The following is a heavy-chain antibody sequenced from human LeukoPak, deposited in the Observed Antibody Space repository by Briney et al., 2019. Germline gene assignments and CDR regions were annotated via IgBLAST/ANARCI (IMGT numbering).Heavy chain of an antibody. D-gene: IGHD5-12*01. Sequence: GSLRLSCAASGFTFSSYSMNWVRQAPGKGLEWVSSISSSSSYIYYADSVKGRFTISRDNAKNSLYLQMNSLRAEDTAVYYCARDGGMVATPYFDYWGQGTLVTVSS. J-gene: IGHJ4*02. CDR3: ARDGGMVATPYFDY. V-gene: IGHV3-21*01. CDR2: ISSSSSYI. CDR1: GFTFSSYS.